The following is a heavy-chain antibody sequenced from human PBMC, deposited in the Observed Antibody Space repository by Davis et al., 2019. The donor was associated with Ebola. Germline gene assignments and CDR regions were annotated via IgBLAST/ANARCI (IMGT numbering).Heavy chain of an antibody. CDR3: ARDLRVGGIAAIWAY. D-gene: IGHD6-6*01. Sequence: AASVKVSCKASGYTFTSYGISWVRQAPGQGLEWMGWISAYNGNTNYAQKLQGRVTMTTDTSTSTAYMELRSLRSDDTAVYYCARDLRVGGIAAIWAYWGQGTLVTVSS. J-gene: IGHJ4*02. V-gene: IGHV1-18*04. CDR1: GYTFTSYG. CDR2: ISAYNGNT.